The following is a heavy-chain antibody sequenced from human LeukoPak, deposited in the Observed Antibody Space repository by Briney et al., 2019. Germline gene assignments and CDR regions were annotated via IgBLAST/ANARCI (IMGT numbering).Heavy chain of an antibody. CDR1: GGSISSYY. CDR3: ATGIFGVVIINYYYYYMDV. Sequence: SETLSLTCTVSGGSISSYYWSWIRQPPGKGLEWIGYIYTSGSTNYNPSLKSRVTISVDTSKNQFSLKLSSVTAADTAVYYCATGIFGVVIINYYYYYMDVWGKGTTVNVSS. D-gene: IGHD3-3*01. CDR2: IYTSGST. V-gene: IGHV4-4*09. J-gene: IGHJ6*03.